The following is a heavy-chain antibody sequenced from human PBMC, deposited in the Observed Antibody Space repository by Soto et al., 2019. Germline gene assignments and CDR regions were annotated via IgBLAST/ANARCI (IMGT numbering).Heavy chain of an antibody. Sequence: GESLKIFWQVSGTDFDRHWIAWVRQTRGRVLEWRGFIYPGDSETNYSPCFQGRVPISVDRSTTTSHLQSNGLEASQNANYYCAQPHGPIVATTDPLEISGLGTKVTVSS. V-gene: IGHV5-51*01. J-gene: IGHJ3*02. D-gene: IGHD1-26*01. CDR1: GTDFDRHW. CDR2: IYPGDSET. CDR3: AQPHGPIVATTDPLEI.